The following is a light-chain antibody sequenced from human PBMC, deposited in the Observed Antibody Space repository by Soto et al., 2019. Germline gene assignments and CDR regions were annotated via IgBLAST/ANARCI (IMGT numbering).Light chain of an antibody. J-gene: IGKJ4*01. Sequence: DIQMTQSPSTLSASVGDRVSISRPASQSISYWLAWYQQKPGKAPKLLIYAASSLQSGVPSRFSGSGSGTDFTLTISSLQPEDFATYYCQQSYSTPTTFGGGTKVDIK. CDR3: QQSYSTPTT. CDR1: QSISYW. V-gene: IGKV1-39*01. CDR2: AAS.